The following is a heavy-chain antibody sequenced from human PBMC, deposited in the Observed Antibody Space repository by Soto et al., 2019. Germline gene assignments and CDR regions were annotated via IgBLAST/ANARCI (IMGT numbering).Heavy chain of an antibody. CDR1: GFTFSAYD. V-gene: IGHV3-23*01. CDR2: MPYSGADT. Sequence: EVQLLESGGGLVQPGGSLRLSCSASGFTFSAYDITWVRQAPGKGLNWVSGMPYSGADTYYDDSVKGRFTSSRDNWKNTLYMQMNSLTAEDTAVYYCAKTGNIRMIFGGALDFGGQETMVTVSS. D-gene: IGHD3-16*01. J-gene: IGHJ3*01. CDR3: AKTGNIRMIFGGALDF.